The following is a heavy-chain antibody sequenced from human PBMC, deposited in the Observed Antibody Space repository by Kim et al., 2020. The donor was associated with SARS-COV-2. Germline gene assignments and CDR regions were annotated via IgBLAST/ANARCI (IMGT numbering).Heavy chain of an antibody. V-gene: IGHV5-10-1*01. CDR3: ARPGAQTDYSN. Sequence: TNYSPSFQGHVTISADKSISTAYLQWSSLKASDTAMYYCARPGAQTDYSNWGQGTLVTVSS. CDR2: T. D-gene: IGHD4-4*01. J-gene: IGHJ4*02.